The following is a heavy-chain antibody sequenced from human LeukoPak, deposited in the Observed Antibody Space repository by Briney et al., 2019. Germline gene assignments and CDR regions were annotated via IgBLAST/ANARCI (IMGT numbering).Heavy chain of an antibody. CDR2: IYYSGSI. CDR1: GGSISSYY. CDR3: ARTGSYYDGYFDY. V-gene: IGHV4-59*04. Sequence: SETLSLTCTVSGGSISSYYWSWIRQPPGKGLEWIGYIYYSGSIYYNPSLKSRVTMSVDTSKNQFSLKLSSVTAVDTAVYYCARTGSYYDGYFDYWGQGTLVTVSS. J-gene: IGHJ4*02. D-gene: IGHD3-10*01.